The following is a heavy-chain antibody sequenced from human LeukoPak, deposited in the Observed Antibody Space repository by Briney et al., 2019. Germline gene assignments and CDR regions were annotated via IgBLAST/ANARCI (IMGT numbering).Heavy chain of an antibody. J-gene: IGHJ4*02. D-gene: IGHD6-13*01. CDR2: MNPNSGNT. CDR1: GYTFTSYD. Sequence: ASVKVSCKASGYTFTSYDINWVRQATGQGLEWMGWMNPNSGNTGYAQKFQGRVTMTRNTSISTAYMELSSLRSEDTAVYYCAMLSAGGYSSSWYDLAYWGQGTLVTVSS. V-gene: IGHV1-8*01. CDR3: AMLSAGGYSSSWYDLAY.